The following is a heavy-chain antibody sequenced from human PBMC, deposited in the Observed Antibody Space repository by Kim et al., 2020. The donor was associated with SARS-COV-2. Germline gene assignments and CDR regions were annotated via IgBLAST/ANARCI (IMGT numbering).Heavy chain of an antibody. Sequence: GGSLRLCCTASGFTFSNYAMYWVRQAPGKGLEYVSAISGDGGATYYANSVKGRFAISRDNFKNTLHLQMGSLRTEDTAVYYCARWEDNNYWFFSDYWGQGILVTVSS. D-gene: IGHD1-26*01. CDR2: ISGDGGAT. CDR3: ARWEDNNYWFFSDY. J-gene: IGHJ4*02. CDR1: GFTFSNYA. V-gene: IGHV3-64*01.